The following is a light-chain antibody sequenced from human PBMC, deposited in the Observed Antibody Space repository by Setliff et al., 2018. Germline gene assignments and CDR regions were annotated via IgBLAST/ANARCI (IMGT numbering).Light chain of an antibody. CDR3: LSYTSKTTHAL. CDR1: SSDIGGYNY. V-gene: IGLV2-14*03. Sequence: QSVLTQPASVSGSPGQSITISCTGPSSDIGGYNYVSWYQQYPGKAPQLIIYGVSKRPSGVSDRFSGSKSANTASLTISGLQTEDEADYYCLSYTSKTTHALFGGGTKVTVL. J-gene: IGLJ2*01. CDR2: GVS.